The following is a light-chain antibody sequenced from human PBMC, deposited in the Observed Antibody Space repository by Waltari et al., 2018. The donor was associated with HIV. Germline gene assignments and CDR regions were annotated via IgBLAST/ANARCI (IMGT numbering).Light chain of an antibody. CDR3: AAWDDSLNGWV. V-gene: IGLV1-44*01. CDR1: RANPGTNI. Sequence: QSILPPPPSASGTPGQLVLITCSRGRANPGTNIVSWSQPLPGAAPQLVMYSNNQRPSGVPERFSGSKSGTSASLAISGLQSEDEADYYCAAWDDSLNGWVFGGGTKLTVL. CDR2: SNN. J-gene: IGLJ3*02.